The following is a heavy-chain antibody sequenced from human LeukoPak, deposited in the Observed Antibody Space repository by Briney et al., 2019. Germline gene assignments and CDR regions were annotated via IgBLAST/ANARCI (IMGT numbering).Heavy chain of an antibody. D-gene: IGHD3-9*01. CDR2: TNSDGSST. Sequence: GGSLRLSCVASGFTFSRYGMTWVRQAPGKGLVWVSRTNSDGSSTSYADSVKGRFTISRDNAKNTLYLQMNSLRAEDTAVYYCARSEALRYFDWPGPYDYWGQGTLVTVSS. CDR3: ARSEALRYFDWPGPYDY. J-gene: IGHJ4*02. CDR1: GFTFSRYG. V-gene: IGHV3-74*01.